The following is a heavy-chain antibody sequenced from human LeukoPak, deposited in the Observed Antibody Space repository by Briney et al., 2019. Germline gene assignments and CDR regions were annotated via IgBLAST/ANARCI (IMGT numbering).Heavy chain of an antibody. D-gene: IGHD2/OR15-2a*01. CDR3: ARHKGTTPIIDY. CDR1: GFTFSDYY. V-gene: IGHV3-11*04. Sequence: KPGGSLRLSCAASGFTFSDYYMTWIRQAPGKGLEWVSYITTSGNTIHYADSVKGRFTISRDNAKNSLYLQMNSLRAEDSAVYYCARHKGTTPIIDYWGQGTLVTVSS. J-gene: IGHJ4*02. CDR2: ITTSGNTI.